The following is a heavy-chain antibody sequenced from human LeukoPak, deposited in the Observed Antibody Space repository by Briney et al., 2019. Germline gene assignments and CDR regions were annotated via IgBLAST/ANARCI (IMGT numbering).Heavy chain of an antibody. CDR2: IYTSGST. D-gene: IGHD4-17*01. Sequence: PSETLSLTCTVSGGSISSYYWSWIRQPAGKGLEWIGRIYTSGSTNCNPSLKSRVTMSVDTSKNQFSLKLSSVTAADTAVYYCARDLGTVTTPTYYYYYMDVWGKGTTVTVSS. J-gene: IGHJ6*03. V-gene: IGHV4-4*07. CDR1: GGSISSYY. CDR3: ARDLGTVTTPTYYYYYMDV.